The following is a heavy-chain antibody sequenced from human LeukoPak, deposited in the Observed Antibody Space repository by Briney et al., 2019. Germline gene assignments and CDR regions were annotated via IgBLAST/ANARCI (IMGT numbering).Heavy chain of an antibody. CDR2: IRYDGSNK. J-gene: IGHJ5*02. V-gene: IGHV3-30*02. D-gene: IGHD2-2*01. CDR1: GFTFSSYG. CDR3: AKDLFGYCSSTSCYPHNWFDP. Sequence: GGSLRLSCAASGFTFSSYGMHWVRQAPGKGLEWVAFIRYDGSNKYYADSVRGRFTISRDNSKNTLYLQMNSLRAEDTAVYYCAKDLFGYCSSTSCYPHNWFDPWGQGTLVTVSS.